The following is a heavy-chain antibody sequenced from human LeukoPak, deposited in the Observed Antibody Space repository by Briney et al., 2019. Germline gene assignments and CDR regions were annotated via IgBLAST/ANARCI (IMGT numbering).Heavy chain of an antibody. Sequence: SVKVSCKASGGTFSSYAISWVRQAPGQGLEWMGGIIPIFGTANYAQKFQGRVTITADESTSTAYMELSSLRSEDTAVYYCAQQVGYCSSGSCYFTYWGQGTLVTVSS. CDR3: AQQVGYCSSGSCYFTY. V-gene: IGHV1-69*13. CDR2: IIPIFGTA. CDR1: GGTFSSYA. J-gene: IGHJ1*01. D-gene: IGHD2-15*01.